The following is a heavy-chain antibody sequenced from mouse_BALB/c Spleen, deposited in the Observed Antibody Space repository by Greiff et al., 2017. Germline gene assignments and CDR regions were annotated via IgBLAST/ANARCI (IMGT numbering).Heavy chain of an antibody. V-gene: IGHV1-5*01. D-gene: IGHD4-1*01. J-gene: IGHJ3*01. CDR2: IYPGNSDT. CDR1: GYSFTSYW. CDR3: TRESRTAWFAY. Sequence: EVQLQQSGTVLARPGASVKMSCKASGYSFTSYWMHWVKQRPGLGLEWIGAIYPGNSDTSYNQKFKGKAKLTAVTSASTAYMELSSLTNEDSAVYYCTRESRTAWFAYWGQGTLVTVSA.